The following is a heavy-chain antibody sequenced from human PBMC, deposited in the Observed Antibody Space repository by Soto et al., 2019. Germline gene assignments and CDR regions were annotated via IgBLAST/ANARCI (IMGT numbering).Heavy chain of an antibody. D-gene: IGHD6-13*01. V-gene: IGHV3-30-3*01. CDR2: ISYDGSNK. CDR3: ARDHPIAAAVTGGYFQH. J-gene: IGHJ1*01. CDR1: GFTFSSYA. Sequence: GGSLRLSCAASGFTFSSYAMHWVRQAPGKGLEWVAVISYDGSNKYYADSVKGRFTISRDNSKNTLYLQMNSLRAEDTAVYYCARDHPIAAAVTGGYFQHWGQGTLVTVSS.